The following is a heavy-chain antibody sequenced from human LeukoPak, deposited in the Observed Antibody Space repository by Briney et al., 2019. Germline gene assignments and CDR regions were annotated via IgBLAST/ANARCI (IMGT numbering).Heavy chain of an antibody. J-gene: IGHJ4*02. V-gene: IGHV4-59*08. CDR1: GGSISSYH. CDR3: ARHSRYSSDRYYFDY. CDR2: MYNTGST. D-gene: IGHD6-25*01. Sequence: PSETLSLTCTVSGGSISSYHWSWIRQSPGKGLEWIGYMYNTGSTNYNPSLKSRVTMSLDTSKNQFSLKLSSVTAADTAVYYCARHSRYSSDRYYFDYWGQGTLVTVSS.